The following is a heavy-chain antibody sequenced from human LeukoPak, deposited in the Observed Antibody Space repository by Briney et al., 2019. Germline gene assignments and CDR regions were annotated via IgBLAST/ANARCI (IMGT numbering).Heavy chain of an antibody. CDR1: GGSISSYY. CDR3: ARTVMWFGEYYFDY. J-gene: IGHJ4*02. D-gene: IGHD3-10*01. CDR2: IYYSGST. V-gene: IGHV4-59*01. Sequence: SETLSLTSTVSGGSISSYYWSWIRQPPGKGLECIGYIYYSGSTNYNPSLKSRVTISVDTSKNQFSLKLSSVTAADTAVYYCARTVMWFGEYYFDYWGQGTLVTVSS.